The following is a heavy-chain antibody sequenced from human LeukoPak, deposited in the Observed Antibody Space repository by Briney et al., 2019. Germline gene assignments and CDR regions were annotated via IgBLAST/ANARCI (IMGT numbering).Heavy chain of an antibody. V-gene: IGHV1-69*04. CDR1: GGTFSSYA. J-gene: IGHJ5*02. CDR2: IIPILGIA. CDR3: ARERYSSSSGFDP. Sequence: ASVKVSCKASGGTFSSYAISWVRQAPGQGLEWMGRIIPILGIANYAQKFQGRVTITADKSTSTAYMELSSLRSEDTAVYYCARERYSSSSGFDPWGQGTLVTVSS. D-gene: IGHD6-6*01.